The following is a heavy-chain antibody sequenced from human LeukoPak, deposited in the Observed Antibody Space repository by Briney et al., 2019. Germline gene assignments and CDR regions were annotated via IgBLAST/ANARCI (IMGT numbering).Heavy chain of an antibody. D-gene: IGHD2-15*01. CDR2: IFGSGGSA. V-gene: IGHV3-23*01. Sequence: GGSLRLSCTASGVTFNNYAMYWVRQAPRKGLEWVAGIFGSGGSAHYAHSLKGRVTIARENSKNTLYLQICRLRGESTGLYYCTKTTTGEGSGQYPGWPADHWGQGALVTASS. CDR1: GVTFNNYA. J-gene: IGHJ4*02. CDR3: TKTTTGEGSGQYPGWPADH.